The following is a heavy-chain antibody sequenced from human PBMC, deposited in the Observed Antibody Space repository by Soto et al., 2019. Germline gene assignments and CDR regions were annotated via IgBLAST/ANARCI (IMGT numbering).Heavy chain of an antibody. Sequence: GGSLRLSCAASRFSFMGYAMSWVRQAPGKGLEWVSGIAGNGRTTLYADSVKGRFTISRDNSKNTLFLQMNSLRAEDTAIYYCAKKVNSGSGSQYFDYFGQGTLVTVSS. CDR1: RFSFMGYA. J-gene: IGHJ4*02. V-gene: IGHV3-23*01. D-gene: IGHD3-10*01. CDR2: IAGNGRTT. CDR3: AKKVNSGSGSQYFDY.